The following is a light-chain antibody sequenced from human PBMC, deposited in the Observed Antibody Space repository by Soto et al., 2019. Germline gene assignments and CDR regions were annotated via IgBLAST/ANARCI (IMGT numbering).Light chain of an antibody. V-gene: IGKV3-20*01. J-gene: IGKJ4*01. CDR3: QQYAGSPLT. Sequence: EIVLTQSPGTLSLSPGERATLSCRASQSVGRNYLAWYQQKPGQAPRLLIHAASSRATSIPDTFSGSGSETDFTLTISRLEPEDFAVYYCQQYAGSPLTFGGGTKVEIK. CDR2: AAS. CDR1: QSVGRNY.